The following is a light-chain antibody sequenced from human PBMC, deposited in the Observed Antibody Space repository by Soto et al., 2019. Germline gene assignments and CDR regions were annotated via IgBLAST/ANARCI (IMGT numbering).Light chain of an antibody. CDR2: DAS. V-gene: IGKV1-5*01. J-gene: IGKJ1*01. CDR3: LKYSSHWWR. Sequence: DIQMTQSPSSLSPSVGDRVTITCRASRSISDWLAWYQQKPGKAPELLIFDASNLKSGVSSRFSGSGSGTEFTLTISRLQPDDVATYYCLKYSSHWWRFGQGTQVEIK. CDR1: RSISDW.